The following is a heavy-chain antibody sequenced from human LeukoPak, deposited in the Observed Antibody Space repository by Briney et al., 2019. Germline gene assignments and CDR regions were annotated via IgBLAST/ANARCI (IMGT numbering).Heavy chain of an antibody. CDR1: GGTFSSYA. Sequence: SVKVSCKASGGTFSSYAISWVRQAPGQGLEWMGGIIPIFGTANYAQKFQGRVTITADESTSTAYMELSSLRSEDTAVYYCARGEPDDNYYYYGMDVWGQGTTVTVSS. D-gene: IGHD1-14*01. CDR3: ARGEPDDNYYYYGMDV. V-gene: IGHV1-69*13. J-gene: IGHJ6*02. CDR2: IIPIFGTA.